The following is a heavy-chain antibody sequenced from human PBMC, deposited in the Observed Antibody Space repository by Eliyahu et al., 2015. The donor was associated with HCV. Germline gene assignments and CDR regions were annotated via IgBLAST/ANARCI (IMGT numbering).Heavy chain of an antibody. J-gene: IGHJ4*02. CDR3: AREGYYYDSSGYYYFDY. CDR1: GFTFSSYG. CDR2: IWYDGSNK. D-gene: IGHD3-22*01. V-gene: IGHV3-33*01. Sequence: AASGFTFSSYGMHWVRQAPGKGLEWVAVIWYDGSNKYYADSVKGRFTISRDNSKNTLYLQMNSLRAEDTAVYYCAREGYYYDSSGYYYFDYWGQGTLVTVSS.